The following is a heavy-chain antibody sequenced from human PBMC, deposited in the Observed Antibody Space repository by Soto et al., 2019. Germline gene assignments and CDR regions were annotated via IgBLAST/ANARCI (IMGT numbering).Heavy chain of an antibody. CDR1: GGSLSSYY. D-gene: IGHD6-6*01. J-gene: IGHJ6*03. V-gene: IGHV4-59*08. CDR3: AITPYSSSGNYYRYMDV. CDR2: IYYSEST. Sequence: QVQLQESGPGLVRPSETLSLTCTVSGGSLSSYYWSWIRQPPGTGLEWIGYIYYSESTNYNPSLKSRATISVDTSKNQFSLNLSSVTAADTAVYYSAITPYSSSGNYYRYMDVWGKGTTVTVSS.